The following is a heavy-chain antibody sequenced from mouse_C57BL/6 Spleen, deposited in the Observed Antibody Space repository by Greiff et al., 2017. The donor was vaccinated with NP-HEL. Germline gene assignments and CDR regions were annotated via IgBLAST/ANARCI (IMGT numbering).Heavy chain of an antibody. CDR1: GYTFTSYW. CDR3: ARRDGSSPYWYFDV. D-gene: IGHD1-1*01. J-gene: IGHJ1*03. V-gene: IGHV1-69*01. Sequence: QVQLQQPGAELVMPGASVKLSCKASGYTFTSYWMHWVKQRPGQGLEWIGEIDPSDSYTNYNQKFKGKSTLTVDKSSSTANMQLSSQTSEDSAVYDGARRDGSSPYWYFDVWGTGTTVTVSS. CDR2: IDPSDSYT.